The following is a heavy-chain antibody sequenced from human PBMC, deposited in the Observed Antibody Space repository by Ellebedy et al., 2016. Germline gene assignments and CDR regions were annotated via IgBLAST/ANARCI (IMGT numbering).Heavy chain of an antibody. V-gene: IGHV3-23*01. Sequence: GGSLRLXXAASGFTFSSYAMSWVRQAPGKGLEWVSAISGSGGGTKYADSVKGRFTISRDNFKNALYLQINSLRAEDTAVYYCAKLNPEGYSSGCNFDYWGQGTLVTVSS. J-gene: IGHJ4*02. CDR2: ISGSGGGT. D-gene: IGHD6-19*01. CDR3: AKLNPEGYSSGCNFDY. CDR1: GFTFSSYA.